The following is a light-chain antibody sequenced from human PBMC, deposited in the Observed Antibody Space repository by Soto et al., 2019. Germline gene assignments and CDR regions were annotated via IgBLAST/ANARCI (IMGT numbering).Light chain of an antibody. CDR2: DVS. V-gene: IGLV2-14*03. CDR1: SSDVGGYNF. J-gene: IGLJ1*01. Sequence: SVLTQPASVSGSPGQSITISCTGTSSDVGGYNFVTWYQQHPGEAPKLMIHDVSSRASGVPNRFSGSKSGTTASLTISGLQAEDEADYYCCSYASSTSYVFGTGTKLTVL. CDR3: CSYASSTSYV.